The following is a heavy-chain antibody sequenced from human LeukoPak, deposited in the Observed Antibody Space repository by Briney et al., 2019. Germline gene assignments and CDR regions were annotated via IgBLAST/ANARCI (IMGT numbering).Heavy chain of an antibody. D-gene: IGHD6-19*01. CDR3: ARNIAVAGRGDYMDV. Sequence: SETLSLTCTVSGGSISSSRYYGGWIRQPPGKGLEWIGSLYYSGNTYYNPSLKSRVTISVDTSKNQFSLKLSSVTAADTAVYYCARNIAVAGRGDYMDVWGQGTAVTVSS. J-gene: IGHJ6*03. CDR2: LYYSGNT. CDR1: GGSISSSRYY. V-gene: IGHV4-39*01.